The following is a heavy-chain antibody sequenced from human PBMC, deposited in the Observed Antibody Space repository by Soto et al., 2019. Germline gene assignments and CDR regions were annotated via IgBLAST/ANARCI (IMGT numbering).Heavy chain of an antibody. Sequence: SLRLSCAASGFSFSSYGMHWVRQAPAKGLEWVAFISHDGSNDYYADSVKGRYTISRDNSKNTVYLQMNSLRVEDRAVYYCATDANEYLWEYYFDFWGQGTLVTV. D-gene: IGHD3-16*01. CDR3: ATDANEYLWEYYFDF. V-gene: IGHV3-30*03. CDR1: GFSFSSYG. CDR2: ISHDGSND. J-gene: IGHJ4*02.